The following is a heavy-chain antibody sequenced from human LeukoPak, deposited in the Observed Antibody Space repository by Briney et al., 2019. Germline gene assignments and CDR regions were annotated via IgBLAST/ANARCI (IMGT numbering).Heavy chain of an antibody. CDR2: ISSSSSYI. CDR1: GFTFSSYS. CDR3: AKMEASYDFWSGPPGAFDI. J-gene: IGHJ3*02. D-gene: IGHD3-3*01. V-gene: IGHV3-21*04. Sequence: GGSLRLSCAASGFTFSSYSMNWVRQAPGKGLEWVSSISSSSSYIYYADSVKGRFSISRDNSKNSLYLQMNSLRAEDTAVYYCAKMEASYDFWSGPPGAFDIWGQGTMVTVSS.